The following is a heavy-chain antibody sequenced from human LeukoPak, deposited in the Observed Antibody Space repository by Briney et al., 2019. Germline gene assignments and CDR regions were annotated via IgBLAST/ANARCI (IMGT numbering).Heavy chain of an antibody. D-gene: IGHD2-2*01. J-gene: IGHJ4*02. Sequence: GGSLRLSCAASGFTFSTYWMSWVRQAPGKGLEWVANIKQDGSDKYYVDSVKGRFTISRDNAKNSLFLQMNSLRAEDTAVYYCARVRCSSNSCFPDYWGQGTLVSVSS. CDR1: GFTFSTYW. CDR3: ARVRCSSNSCFPDY. CDR2: IKQDGSDK. V-gene: IGHV3-7*01.